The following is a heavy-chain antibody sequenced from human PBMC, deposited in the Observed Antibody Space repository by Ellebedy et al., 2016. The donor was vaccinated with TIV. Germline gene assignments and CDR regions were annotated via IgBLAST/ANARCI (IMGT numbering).Heavy chain of an antibody. CDR2: ITWNGGRT. CDR1: GFTFDDYG. Sequence: GESLKISCAASGFTFDDYGMTWARQVPGKGLEWVSGITWNGGRTGYADSVKGRFTISRDSAENSLYLEMNTLRAEDTAFYHCARAALRRDAQIPRFFDFWGQGILVTVSS. D-gene: IGHD3-16*01. J-gene: IGHJ4*02. V-gene: IGHV3-20*01. CDR3: ARAALRRDAQIPRFFDF.